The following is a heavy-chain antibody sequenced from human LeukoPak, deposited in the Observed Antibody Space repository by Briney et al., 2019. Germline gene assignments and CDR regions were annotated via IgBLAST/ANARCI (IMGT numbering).Heavy chain of an antibody. Sequence: ASVKVSCKASGYTFTSYDINWVRQATGQGLEWMGWMNPNSGNTGYAQKFQGRVTMTEDTSTDTAYMDLSSLRSDDTAVYYCVRHRLPRVHYDRSGYYHDGFDIWGQGTMVTVSS. D-gene: IGHD3-22*01. CDR3: VRHRLPRVHYDRSGYYHDGFDI. V-gene: IGHV1-8*01. CDR2: MNPNSGNT. J-gene: IGHJ3*02. CDR1: GYTFTSYD.